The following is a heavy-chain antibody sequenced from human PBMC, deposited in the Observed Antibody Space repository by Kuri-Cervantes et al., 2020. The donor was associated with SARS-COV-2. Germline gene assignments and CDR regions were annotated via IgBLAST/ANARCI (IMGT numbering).Heavy chain of an antibody. J-gene: IGHJ4*01. CDR1: GGSISTYY. CDR2: LYYSGST. D-gene: IGHD1-26*01. V-gene: IGHV4-59*01. CDR3: ATGSYYVAYDY. Sequence: GSLRLSCTVSGGSISTYYRSWIRQPPGKGLEWIGYLYYSGSTNYNPSLKSRVTISLDTSKNQFSLKLSSVTAADTAVYYCATGSYYVAYDYWGQGTLVTVSS.